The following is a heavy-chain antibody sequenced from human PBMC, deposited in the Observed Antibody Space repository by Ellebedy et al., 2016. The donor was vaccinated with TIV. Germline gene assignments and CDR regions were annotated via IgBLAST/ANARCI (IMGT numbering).Heavy chain of an antibody. D-gene: IGHD5-18*01. V-gene: IGHV6-1*01. CDR2: TYYRSKWYN. J-gene: IGHJ4*02. CDR1: GDSVSNNNVA. Sequence: SCAISGDSVSNNNVAWIWIRQSPSRGLEWLGRTYYRSKWYNDYAPSVKSRITINPDTSKNQFSLHLNSVTPEDTAVYYCARVIQLGRGHDHWGQGTLVTVSS. CDR3: ARVIQLGRGHDH.